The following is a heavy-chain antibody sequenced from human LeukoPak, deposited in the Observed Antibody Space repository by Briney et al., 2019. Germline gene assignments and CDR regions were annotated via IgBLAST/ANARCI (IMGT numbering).Heavy chain of an antibody. J-gene: IGHJ6*04. CDR2: INADGSST. CDR1: GFTFSSYW. CDR3: AELGITMIGGV. D-gene: IGHD3-10*02. V-gene: IGHV3-74*01. Sequence: PGGSLRLSCAASGFTFSSYWMHWVRQAPGKGLVWVSRINADGSSTTYADSVMGRFTISRDNAKNTLYLQMNSLRAEDTAVYYCAELGITMIGGVWGKGTTVTISS.